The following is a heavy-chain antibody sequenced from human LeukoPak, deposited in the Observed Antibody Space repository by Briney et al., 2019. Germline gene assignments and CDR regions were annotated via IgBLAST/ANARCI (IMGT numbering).Heavy chain of an antibody. D-gene: IGHD2-2*01. Sequence: GGSLRLSCAASGLTFSNAWMSWVRQAPGKGLEWVGRIKSKTDGGTTDYAAPVKGRFTISRDDSKNTLYLQMNSLKTEDTAVYYCTPTLSSTSPLDYWGQGTLVTVSS. V-gene: IGHV3-15*01. J-gene: IGHJ4*02. CDR1: GLTFSNAW. CDR3: TPTLSSTSPLDY. CDR2: IKSKTDGGTT.